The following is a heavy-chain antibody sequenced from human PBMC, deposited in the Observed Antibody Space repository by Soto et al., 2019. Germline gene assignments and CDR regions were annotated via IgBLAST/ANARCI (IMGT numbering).Heavy chain of an antibody. D-gene: IGHD1-26*01. V-gene: IGHV3-21*01. CDR2: ISSSSYI. CDR1: GFTFSSYS. J-gene: IGHJ3*02. CDR3: ARDGWYSGSYFAFDI. Sequence: GGSLRLSCAASGFTFSSYSMNWVRQAPGKGLEWVSSISSSSYIYYADSVKGRFTISRDNAKNSLYLQMNSLRAEDTAVYYCARDGWYSGSYFAFDIWGQGTMVTVSS.